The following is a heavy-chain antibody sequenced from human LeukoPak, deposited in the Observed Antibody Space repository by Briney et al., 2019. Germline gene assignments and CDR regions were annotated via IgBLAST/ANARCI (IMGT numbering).Heavy chain of an antibody. Sequence: ASVKVSCKASGGTFSSYAISWVRQAPGKGLEWMGRFDPEDGERVYAQKFQGRLTMTEDTSTNTAYMELSSLMSDDTAVFYCSTGPGLGFCSGGNCPPMLFPDHWGQGTLVTVSS. V-gene: IGHV1-24*01. J-gene: IGHJ4*02. D-gene: IGHD2-15*01. CDR1: GGTFSSYA. CDR2: FDPEDGER. CDR3: STGPGLGFCSGGNCPPMLFPDH.